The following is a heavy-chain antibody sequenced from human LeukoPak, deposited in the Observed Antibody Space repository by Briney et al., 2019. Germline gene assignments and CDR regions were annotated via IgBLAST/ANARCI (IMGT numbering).Heavy chain of an antibody. Sequence: ASVKVSCKASGYTFTGYYMHWVRQAPGQGLEWMGWINPNSGGTNYAQKFQGRVTMTRDTSISTAYMELSRLRSDDTAVYYCAREETWSGYSSYWGQGTLVTVSS. CDR1: GYTFTGYY. D-gene: IGHD3-3*01. J-gene: IGHJ4*02. CDR3: AREETWSGYSSY. V-gene: IGHV1-2*02. CDR2: INPNSGGT.